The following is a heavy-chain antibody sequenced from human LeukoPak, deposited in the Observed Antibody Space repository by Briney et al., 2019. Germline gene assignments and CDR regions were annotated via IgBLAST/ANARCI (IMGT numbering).Heavy chain of an antibody. CDR3: ARDPPRIVVVVAATNYYGMDV. CDR1: GYTFTSYG. Sequence: ASVKVSCKASGYTFTSYGISWVRQAPGQGLEWMGWISAYNGNTNYAQKLQGRVTMITDTSTSTAYMELRSLRSDDTAVYYCARDPPRIVVVVAATNYYGMDVWGQGTTVTVSS. D-gene: IGHD2-15*01. J-gene: IGHJ6*02. CDR2: ISAYNGNT. V-gene: IGHV1-18*01.